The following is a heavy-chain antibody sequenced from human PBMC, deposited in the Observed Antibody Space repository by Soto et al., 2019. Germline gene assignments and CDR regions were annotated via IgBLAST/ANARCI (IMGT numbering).Heavy chain of an antibody. V-gene: IGHV3-9*01. CDR2: IGWNSVDI. CDR3: SRGGSSRLPPNY. Sequence: EVQLVESGGGLAQPGRSLRLSCTASGFTFNDYAMHWVRQGPGKGLEWVAGIGWNSVDIGYADAVKGRFSISRDNAKNSLYLQMSDLRPEDNALYYCSRGGSSRLPPNYWGQGTLVIVSS. CDR1: GFTFNDYA. D-gene: IGHD2-2*01. J-gene: IGHJ4*02.